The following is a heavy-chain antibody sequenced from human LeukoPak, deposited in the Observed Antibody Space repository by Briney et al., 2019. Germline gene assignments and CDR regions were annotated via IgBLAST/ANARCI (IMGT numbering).Heavy chain of an antibody. V-gene: IGHV3-13*01. CDR3: VRGGIQVSGIDEIDY. CDR2: VGISGDT. Sequence: GGSLRLSCAASGFTFRSYNMHWVRQVTGKGLEWVSAVGISGDTYYAGSVKGRFTISRENAKNSLYLQMNSLTAGDTAVYYCVRGGIQVSGIDEIDYWGQGTLVTVSS. J-gene: IGHJ4*02. D-gene: IGHD6-19*01. CDR1: GFTFRSYN.